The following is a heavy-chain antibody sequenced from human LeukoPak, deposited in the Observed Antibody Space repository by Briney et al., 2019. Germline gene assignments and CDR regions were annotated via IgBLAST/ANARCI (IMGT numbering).Heavy chain of an antibody. CDR3: ARRDRYSWYSFDY. V-gene: IGHV5-10-1*01. Sequence: GESLRISCNGSGYXFTSYWISWVGQMPGKGLEWMGRIHPSDSYTNYSPSFQGHVTISVDKSISTAYLQWSSLEASDTAMYYCARRDRYSWYSFDYWGQGTLVTVSS. J-gene: IGHJ4*02. CDR1: GYXFTSYW. CDR2: IHPSDSYT. D-gene: IGHD6-13*01.